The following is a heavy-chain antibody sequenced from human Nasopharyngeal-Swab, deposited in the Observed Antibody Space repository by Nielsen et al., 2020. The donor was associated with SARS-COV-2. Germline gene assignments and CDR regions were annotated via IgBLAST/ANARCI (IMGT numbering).Heavy chain of an antibody. J-gene: IGHJ5*02. Sequence: ASAKVSCKASGYTFSRYGISWVRQAPGQGLEWMGWISVDSGKTDYAQKLQGRVTMTTDTSTSTAYMELRSLGSDDTAVYYCARDVSYKFDTWGQGTLVTVSS. CDR2: ISVDSGKT. V-gene: IGHV1-18*01. CDR1: GYTFSRYG. D-gene: IGHD1-14*01. CDR3: ARDVSYKFDT.